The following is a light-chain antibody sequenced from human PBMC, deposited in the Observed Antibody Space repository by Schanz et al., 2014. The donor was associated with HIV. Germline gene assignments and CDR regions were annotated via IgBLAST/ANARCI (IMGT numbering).Light chain of an antibody. CDR3: SSYTSSSTLV. CDR2: DVS. J-gene: IGLJ3*02. CDR1: SSDIGRYNY. Sequence: QSALTQPASVSGSPGQSITFSCTGTSSDIGRYNYLSWYQQHPGKAPKLMIFDVSNRPSGVSDRFSGSKSGNTASLTISGLQAEDEADYYCSSYTSSSTLVFGGGTKLTVL. V-gene: IGLV2-14*03.